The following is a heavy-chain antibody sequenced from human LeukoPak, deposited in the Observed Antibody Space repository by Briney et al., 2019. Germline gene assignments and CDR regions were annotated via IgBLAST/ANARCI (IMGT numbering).Heavy chain of an antibody. D-gene: IGHD2-2*01. CDR2: INHSGST. CDR1: GGSFSGYY. V-gene: IGHV4-34*01. CDR3: ARGRARCYAY. Sequence: SETLSLTCAVYGGSFSGYYWSWIRQPPGKGLEWIGEINHSGSTNYNPSLKSRVTISVDTSKNQFSLKLSSVTAADTAVYYCARGRARCYAYWGQGTLVTVSS. J-gene: IGHJ4*02.